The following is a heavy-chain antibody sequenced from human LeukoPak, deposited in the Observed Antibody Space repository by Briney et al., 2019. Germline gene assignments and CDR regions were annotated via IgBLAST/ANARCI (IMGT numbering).Heavy chain of an antibody. CDR3: AKSGYDYGTD. CDR1: GFSFSSYS. V-gene: IGHV3-21*01. CDR2: ISSSTSYI. J-gene: IGHJ4*02. Sequence: PGGSLRLSCAASGFSFSSYSMNWVRQAPGKGLEWVSSISSSTSYIKYAGSVKGRFTISRDNAKNSLYLQMNSLRAEDTAVYYCAKSGYDYGTDWGQGTLVTVSS. D-gene: IGHD5-12*01.